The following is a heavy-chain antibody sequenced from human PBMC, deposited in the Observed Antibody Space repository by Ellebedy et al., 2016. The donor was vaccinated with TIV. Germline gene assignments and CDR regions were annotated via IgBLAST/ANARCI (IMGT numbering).Heavy chain of an antibody. CDR1: GFTFANAW. Sequence: GGSLRLSXVASGFTFANAWMTWLRQAPGKGLEWVGRIRDKPNGATADYAEPVKGRFTISRDDSRNTLFLQRNSLKTEDTAVYYCTTHSYYSGSGSGLWGPGTLATVSS. V-gene: IGHV3-15*01. D-gene: IGHD3-10*01. J-gene: IGHJ4*02. CDR2: IRDKPNGATA. CDR3: TTHSYYSGSGSGL.